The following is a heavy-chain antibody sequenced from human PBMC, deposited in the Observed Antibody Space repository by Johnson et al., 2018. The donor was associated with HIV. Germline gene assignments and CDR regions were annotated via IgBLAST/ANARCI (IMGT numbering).Heavy chain of an antibody. V-gene: IGHV3-30*19. Sequence: QVQLVESGGGLVQPGRSLSLSCAASGFTFSRYGMHWVRQAPGKGLEWVAFISYDGNIKYYADSVRGRFTISRDNSKNTLYLQMNSLRAVDTAVYYCAKERQLVRAFDIWGQGTMVTVSS. CDR2: ISYDGNIK. J-gene: IGHJ3*02. CDR3: AKERQLVRAFDI. CDR1: GFTFSRYG. D-gene: IGHD6-6*01.